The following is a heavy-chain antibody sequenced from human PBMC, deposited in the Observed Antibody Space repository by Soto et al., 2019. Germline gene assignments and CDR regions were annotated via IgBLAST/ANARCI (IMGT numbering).Heavy chain of an antibody. V-gene: IGHV5-51*01. D-gene: IGHD3-9*01. CDR2: IYPGDSDT. CDR3: ARLSWLSDYYYYGMDV. Sequence: PGESLKISCKCSGYSFTSYWIGWVRQMPGKGLEWMGIIYPGDSDTRYSPSFQGQVTISADKSISTAYLQWSSLKASDTAMYYCARLSWLSDYYYYGMDVWGQGTTVTVSS. CDR1: GYSFTSYW. J-gene: IGHJ6*02.